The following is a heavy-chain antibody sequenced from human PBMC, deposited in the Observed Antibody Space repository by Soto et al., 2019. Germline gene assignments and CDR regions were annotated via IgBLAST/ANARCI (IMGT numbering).Heavy chain of an antibody. CDR1: GFTFSDYW. V-gene: IGHV3-74*01. Sequence: EVQLVESGGGLVQPGGSLRLSCAASGFTFSDYWMHWVRQDPGKGLVWVSRINSDGSSPTYADSVKGRFTISRDNAKNTLYLQMNSLRAEDTAVYYCGRGDCSRGPFYYMDVWGKGTTVTVSS. D-gene: IGHD2-15*01. J-gene: IGHJ6*03. CDR3: GRGDCSRGPFYYMDV. CDR2: INSDGSSP.